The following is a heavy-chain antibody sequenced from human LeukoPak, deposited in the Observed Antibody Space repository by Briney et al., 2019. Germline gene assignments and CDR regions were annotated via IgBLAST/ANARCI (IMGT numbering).Heavy chain of an antibody. Sequence: SETLSLTCTVSGGSISSYYWSWIRQPPGKGLEWIGYIYTSGSTNYNPSLKSRVTISVDTSKNQFSLKLSSVTAADTAVHYCARFDFWSGYRGWFDPWGQGTLVTVSS. D-gene: IGHD3-3*01. CDR2: IYTSGST. CDR3: ARFDFWSGYRGWFDP. J-gene: IGHJ5*02. CDR1: GGSISSYY. V-gene: IGHV4-4*09.